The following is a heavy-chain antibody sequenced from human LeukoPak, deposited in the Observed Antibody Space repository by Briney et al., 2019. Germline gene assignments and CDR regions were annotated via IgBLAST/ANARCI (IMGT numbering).Heavy chain of an antibody. Sequence: GGSLRLSCAASGFIFRNYAMSWVRQAPGKGLEWVSAITGSGDTTYYADSVKGRFTISRDNSKSTLYVEMNTLRAEDTAVYYCAKWGDYDILTGYYVSDFWGQGTLVTVSS. V-gene: IGHV3-23*01. D-gene: IGHD3-9*01. CDR2: ITGSGDTT. CDR1: GFIFRNYA. J-gene: IGHJ4*02. CDR3: AKWGDYDILTGYYVSDF.